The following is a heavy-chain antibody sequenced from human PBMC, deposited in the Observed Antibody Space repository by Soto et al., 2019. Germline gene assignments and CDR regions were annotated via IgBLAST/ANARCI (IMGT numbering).Heavy chain of an antibody. CDR1: GGSISSYY. CDR2: IYYSGST. CDR3: ARAYSRAPKD. J-gene: IGHJ4*02. V-gene: IGHV4-59*01. D-gene: IGHD2-15*01. Sequence: QVQLQDSGPGLVKPSETLSLTCTVSGGSISSYYWSWIRQPPGKGLEWIGYIYYSGSTNYNPSLKSRVTISVDTSKNQFSLKLSSVTAADTAVYYCARAYSRAPKDWGQGTLVTVSS.